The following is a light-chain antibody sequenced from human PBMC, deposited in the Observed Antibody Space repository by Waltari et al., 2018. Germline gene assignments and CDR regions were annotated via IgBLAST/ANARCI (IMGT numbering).Light chain of an antibody. CDR2: EVS. J-gene: IGLJ2*01. V-gene: IGLV2-14*01. Sequence: QSALTQPASVSGSPGQSITISCTGTSRDVGGYNSVSCYQQHPGKAPKLMIYEVSKRPSGVSNRFSGSKSGNTASLTISGLQAEDEADYYCSSYTSSSTNVVFGGGTKLTVL. CDR3: SSYTSSSTNVV. CDR1: SRDVGGYNS.